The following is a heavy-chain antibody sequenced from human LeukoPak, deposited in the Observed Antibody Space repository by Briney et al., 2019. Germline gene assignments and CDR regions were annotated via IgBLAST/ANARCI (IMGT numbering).Heavy chain of an antibody. Sequence: SETLSLTCTVSGGSISSYYWSWIRQPPGKGLEWIGYIYYSGSTNYNPSLKSRVTISVDTSKNQFSLKLSSVTAADTAVYYCARAELEYYLDYWGQGTLVTVSS. CDR1: GGSISSYY. V-gene: IGHV4-59*01. J-gene: IGHJ4*02. D-gene: IGHD3-10*01. CDR3: ARAELEYYLDY. CDR2: IYYSGST.